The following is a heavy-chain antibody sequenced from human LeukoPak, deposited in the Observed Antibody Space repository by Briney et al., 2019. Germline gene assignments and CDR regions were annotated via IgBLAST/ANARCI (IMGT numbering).Heavy chain of an antibody. Sequence: GGSLRLSCAASGFTFSRYWMHWVRQAPGKGLVWVSRIKTDGSRTSYADSVKGRFTISRDNAKNTLYLQMNSLRAEDTAFYYCTRGGAPEYSYGYHFDCWGQGTLVTVSS. CDR3: TRGGAPEYSYGYHFDC. D-gene: IGHD5-18*01. CDR1: GFTFSRYW. V-gene: IGHV3-74*01. CDR2: IKTDGSRT. J-gene: IGHJ4*02.